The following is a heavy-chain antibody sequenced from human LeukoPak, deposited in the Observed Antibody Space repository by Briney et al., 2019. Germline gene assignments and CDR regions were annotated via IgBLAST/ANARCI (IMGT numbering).Heavy chain of an antibody. CDR1: GGSISSGGYS. D-gene: IGHD3-9*01. Sequence: SEPLSLTCTFSGGSISSGGYSWSCIRQHPGKGLAWIGYIYYSGRTYYNPSLKSRVTISVDTSKNQFSLKLSSVTAADTAVYYCARDSYDILKGRPTAYFDYWGQGTLVTVSS. J-gene: IGHJ4*02. V-gene: IGHV4-31*03. CDR2: IYYSGRT. CDR3: ARDSYDILKGRPTAYFDY.